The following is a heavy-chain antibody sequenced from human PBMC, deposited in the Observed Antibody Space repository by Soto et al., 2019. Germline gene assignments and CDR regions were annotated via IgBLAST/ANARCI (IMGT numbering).Heavy chain of an antibody. CDR3: ARIHRAPAGTLDY. J-gene: IGHJ4*02. Sequence: ASVKVSCKASGYTFTSYGISWVRQAPGQRLEWMGWINAGNGNTKYSQKFQGRVTITRDTSASTAYMELSSLRSEDTAVYYCARIHRAPAGTLDYWGQGTLVTVSS. CDR1: GYTFTSYG. V-gene: IGHV1-3*01. D-gene: IGHD2-2*01. CDR2: INAGNGNT.